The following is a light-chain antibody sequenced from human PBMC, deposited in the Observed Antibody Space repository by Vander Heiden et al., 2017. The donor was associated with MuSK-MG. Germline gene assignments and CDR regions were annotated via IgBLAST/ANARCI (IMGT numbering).Light chain of an antibody. CDR1: SSNIGSNY. CDR2: RNN. V-gene: IGLV1-47*01. J-gene: IGLJ2*01. CDR3: AAWDDSLSGPV. Sequence: QSVLTQPPSASGTPGQRVTIPCSGSSSNIGSNYVYWYQQLPGTAPKLLIYRNNQRPSGVPDRFSGSKPGTSASLAISGLRSEDEADYYCAAWDDSLSGPVFGGGTKLTVL.